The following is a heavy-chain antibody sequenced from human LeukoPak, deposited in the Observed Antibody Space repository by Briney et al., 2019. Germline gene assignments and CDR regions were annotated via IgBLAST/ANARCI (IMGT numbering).Heavy chain of an antibody. CDR2: IRYDGSNK. V-gene: IGHV3-30*02. Sequence: GGSLRLSCAASGFTFSSYGMHWVRQAPGKGLEWVAFIRYDGSNKYYADSVKGRFTISRDNSKNTLYLQMNSLRAEDTAVYYCARAPYCSSTSCYFNYYMDVWGKGTTVTVSS. D-gene: IGHD2-2*01. J-gene: IGHJ6*03. CDR1: GFTFSSYG. CDR3: ARAPYCSSTSCYFNYYMDV.